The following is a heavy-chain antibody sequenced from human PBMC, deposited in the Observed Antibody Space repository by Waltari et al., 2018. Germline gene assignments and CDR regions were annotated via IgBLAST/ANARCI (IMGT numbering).Heavy chain of an antibody. V-gene: IGHV4-39*07. Sequence: QLQLQESGPGLVKPSETLSLTCTVSGGSISSSSYYWGWIRQPPGKGLEWIGSIDYSGSTYSNPSLKGRVTISVNTSKNQFSLKLSSVTAADTAVYYCARGAGTTPLGWFDPWGQGTLVTVSS. CDR3: ARGAGTTPLGWFDP. CDR1: GGSISSSSYY. J-gene: IGHJ5*02. CDR2: IDYSGST. D-gene: IGHD1-1*01.